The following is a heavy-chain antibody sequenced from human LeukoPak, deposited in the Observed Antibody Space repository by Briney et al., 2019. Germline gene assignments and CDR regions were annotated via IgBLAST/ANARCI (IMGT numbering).Heavy chain of an antibody. D-gene: IGHD6-19*01. J-gene: IGHJ6*02. CDR2: IYYSGST. CDR3: AGGWYSSGWYYNSDTSYYGMDV. V-gene: IGHV4-59*01. CDR1: GGSISSYY. Sequence: SETLSLTCTVSGGSISSYYWSWIRQPPGKGLEWIGYIYYSGSTNYNPSLKSRVTISVDTSKNQFSLKLSSVTAADTAVYYCAGGWYSSGWYYNSDTSYYGMDVWGQGTTVTASS.